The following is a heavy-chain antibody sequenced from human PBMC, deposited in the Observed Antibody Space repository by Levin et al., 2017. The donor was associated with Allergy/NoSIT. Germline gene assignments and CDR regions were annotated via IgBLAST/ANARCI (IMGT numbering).Heavy chain of an antibody. V-gene: IGHV1-18*01. D-gene: IGHD5-18*01. J-gene: IGHJ3*02. CDR2: ISPYNGDT. CDR3: ARELADTAADTFDI. CDR1: GYSFTNFG. Sequence: ASVKVSCKASGYSFTNFGLSWVRQAPGQGLEWMGWISPYNGDTHYAQKFQGRVTMTTDTSTSTAYMELRSLRADDPAVYYCARELADTAADTFDIWGQGTMVAVSS.